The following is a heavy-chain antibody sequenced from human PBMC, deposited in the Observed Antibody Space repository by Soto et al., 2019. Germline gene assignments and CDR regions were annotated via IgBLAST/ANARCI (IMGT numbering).Heavy chain of an antibody. J-gene: IGHJ6*02. Sequence: EAQLVESGGGLVQPGGSLRLSCVASGFTFSSHWMSWVRQAPGKGLEWVANIKQDGYEIYYVDSVKGRFTIPRDNAKNSLYLQMNSLRAEDTAVYYCVRAPYSRSPQYWYYNYGMDVWGQGTTVTVSS. V-gene: IGHV3-7*03. CDR2: IKQDGYEI. CDR3: VRAPYSRSPQYWYYNYGMDV. CDR1: GFTFSSHW. D-gene: IGHD6-13*01.